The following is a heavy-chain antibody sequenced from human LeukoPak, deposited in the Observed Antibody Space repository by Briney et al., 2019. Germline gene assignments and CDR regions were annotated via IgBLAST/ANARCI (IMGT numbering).Heavy chain of an antibody. V-gene: IGHV1-69*04. Sequence: SVKVSCKASGYTFTGYYMHWVRQAPGQGLEWMGRIIPILGIANYAQKFQGRVTITADKSTSTAYMELSSLRSEDTAVYYCARDSANNYDFWSGYYTNWFDPWGQGTLVTVSS. D-gene: IGHD3-3*01. J-gene: IGHJ5*02. CDR2: IIPILGIA. CDR3: ARDSANNYDFWSGYYTNWFDP. CDR1: GYTFTGYY.